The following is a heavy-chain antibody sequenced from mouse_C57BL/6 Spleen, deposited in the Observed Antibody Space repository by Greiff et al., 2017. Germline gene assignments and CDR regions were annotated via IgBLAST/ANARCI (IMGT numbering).Heavy chain of an antibody. V-gene: IGHV14-2*01. D-gene: IGHD1-1*01. CDR3: ASLYYYGSSYVWLAY. J-gene: IGHJ3*01. Sequence: EVKLMESGAELVKPGASVKLSCTASGFNIKDYYMHWVKQRTEQGLEWIGRIDPEDGETKYAPKFQGKATITADTSSNTAFLQLSSLTSEDTAVYYFASLYYYGSSYVWLAYWVQGTLVTVSA. CDR1: GFNIKDYY. CDR2: IDPEDGET.